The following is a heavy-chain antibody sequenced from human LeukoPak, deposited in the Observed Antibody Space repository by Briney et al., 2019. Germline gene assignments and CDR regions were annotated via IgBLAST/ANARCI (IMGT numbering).Heavy chain of an antibody. Sequence: GGSLRLSCAASGFTFSDSAVSWVRHSPGEGLKWVSSISDTGARTYYADSVKGRFTITRDNSRNTVNLQMNSLRAGDTARYYCAKGGQDLDFWRFDLWGQGILVIVSS. V-gene: IGHV3-23*01. CDR2: ISDTGART. CDR1: GFTFSDSA. J-gene: IGHJ5*02. D-gene: IGHD3-3*01. CDR3: AKGGQDLDFWRFDL.